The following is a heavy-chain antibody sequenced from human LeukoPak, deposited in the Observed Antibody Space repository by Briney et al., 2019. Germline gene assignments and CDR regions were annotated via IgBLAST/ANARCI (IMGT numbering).Heavy chain of an antibody. D-gene: IGHD5-18*01. CDR1: GGSFSGYY. V-gene: IGHV4-34*01. J-gene: IGHJ3*02. CDR2: INHSGST. CDR3: ARGAPKEIQLWLRLRGVTFDI. Sequence: SETLSLTCAVYGGSFSGYYWSWIRQPPGKGLEWIGEINHSGSTNYNPSLKSRVTISVDTSKNQFSLKLNSVTAADTAVYYCARGAPKEIQLWLRLRGVTFDIWGQGTMVTVSS.